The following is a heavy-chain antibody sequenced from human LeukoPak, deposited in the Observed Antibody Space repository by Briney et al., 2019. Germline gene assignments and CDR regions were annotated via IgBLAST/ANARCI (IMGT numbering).Heavy chain of an antibody. J-gene: IGHJ5*02. D-gene: IGHD3-10*01. CDR3: ALSKARITMVRGVISNWFDP. Sequence: GASVKVSCKVSGYTLTELSMHWVRQAPGKGLEWMGGFDPEDGETIYAQKFQGRVTMTEDTSTDTAYMELSSLRSEDTAVYYCALSKARITMVRGVISNWFDPWGQGTLVTVSS. CDR2: FDPEDGET. V-gene: IGHV1-24*01. CDR1: GYTLTELS.